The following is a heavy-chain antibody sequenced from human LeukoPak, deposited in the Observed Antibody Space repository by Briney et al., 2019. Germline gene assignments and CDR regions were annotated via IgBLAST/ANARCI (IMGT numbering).Heavy chain of an antibody. CDR3: ARKELTGAFDY. CDR2: IDQDGSVT. CDR1: GFTFSSYW. J-gene: IGHJ4*02. D-gene: IGHD7-27*01. Sequence: GGSLRLSCAASGFTFSSYWMSWVRQAPGKGLEWVANIDQDGSVTNYVDSVKGRFTISRDNAKNSLYLQMNSLRAEDTAVYYCARKELTGAFDYWGQGTLVTVSS. V-gene: IGHV3-7*01.